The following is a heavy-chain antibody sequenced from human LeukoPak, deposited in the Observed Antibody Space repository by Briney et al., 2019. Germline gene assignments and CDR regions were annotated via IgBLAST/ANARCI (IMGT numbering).Heavy chain of an antibody. D-gene: IGHD2-15*01. CDR1: GFTFSTYW. V-gene: IGHV3-7*01. J-gene: IGHJ4*02. Sequence: GGSLRLSCAASGFTFSTYWMDWVRQAPGKGLEWVASIKEDGSDTNYVGSVRGRFTVSRDNTKNSLYLQMNSLRADDTAVYYCASDRAYSQFDYWGQGTLVTVSS. CDR3: ASDRAYSQFDY. CDR2: IKEDGSDT.